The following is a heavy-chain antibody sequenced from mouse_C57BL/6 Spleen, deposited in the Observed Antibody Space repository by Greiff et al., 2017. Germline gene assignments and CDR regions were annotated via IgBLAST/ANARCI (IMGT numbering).Heavy chain of an antibody. Sequence: EVQVVESGGDLVKPGGSLKLSCAASGFTFSSYGMSWVRQTPDKRLEWVATISSGGSYTYYPDSVKGRFTISRDNAKNTLYLKMSSLKSEDTAMYYCARHEVGDYFDYWGQGTTLTVSS. J-gene: IGHJ2*01. D-gene: IGHD1-1*02. CDR1: GFTFSSYG. CDR3: ARHEVGDYFDY. CDR2: ISSGGSYT. V-gene: IGHV5-6*01.